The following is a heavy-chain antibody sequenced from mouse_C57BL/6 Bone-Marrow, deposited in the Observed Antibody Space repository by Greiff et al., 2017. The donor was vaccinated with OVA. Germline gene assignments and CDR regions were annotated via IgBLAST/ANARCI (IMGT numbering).Heavy chain of an antibody. Sequence: VQLQESGAELARPGASVKLSCKASGYTFTSYGISWVKQRTGQGLEWIGEIYPRSGNTYYNEKFKGKATLTADKSSSTAYMELRSLTSEDSAVYFCADYYGSSFYWYFDVWGTGTTVTVSS. CDR3: ADYYGSSFYWYFDV. CDR1: GYTFTSYG. CDR2: IYPRSGNT. V-gene: IGHV1-81*01. D-gene: IGHD1-1*01. J-gene: IGHJ1*03.